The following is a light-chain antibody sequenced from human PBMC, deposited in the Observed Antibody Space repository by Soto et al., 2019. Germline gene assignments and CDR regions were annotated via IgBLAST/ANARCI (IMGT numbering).Light chain of an antibody. CDR3: QQYSKWPIT. CDR1: QSVNSSY. Sequence: EMVMTQSLAILSVSPGESATISCRASQSVNSSYLAWYQQHPGQPPRLLIYGISTRATGIPARFSGSGSGTEFSLTISSLQSEDFAVYYCQQYSKWPITFGQGTRLEIK. V-gene: IGKV3-15*01. CDR2: GIS. J-gene: IGKJ5*01.